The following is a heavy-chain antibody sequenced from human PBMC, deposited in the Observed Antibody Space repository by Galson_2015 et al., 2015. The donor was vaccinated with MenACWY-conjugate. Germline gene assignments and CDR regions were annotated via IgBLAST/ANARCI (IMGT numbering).Heavy chain of an antibody. Sequence: QSGAEVKKPGESLRISCKGSGYSFTIYWINWVRQMPGKGLEWMGRIDPSDSYTNYSPSFQGHVTISADKSISTAYLQWSSLKASDTAMYYCARRQTGTTVRNMAFDNWGQGTMVTVSS. CDR2: IDPSDSYT. CDR3: ARRQTGTTVRNMAFDN. D-gene: IGHD1-7*01. J-gene: IGHJ3*02. V-gene: IGHV5-10-1*01. CDR1: GYSFTIYW.